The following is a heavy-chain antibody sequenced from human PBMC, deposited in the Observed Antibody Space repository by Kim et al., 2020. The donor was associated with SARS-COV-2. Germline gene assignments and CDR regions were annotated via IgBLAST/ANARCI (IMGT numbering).Heavy chain of an antibody. D-gene: IGHD3-16*01. Sequence: NTDYADSVKGRFTISRDNSKNTLYLQMNSLRAEDTAVYYCATSVREAGGVWGQGTTVTVSS. J-gene: IGHJ6*02. CDR2: NT. V-gene: IGHV3-23*01. CDR3: ATSVREAGGV.